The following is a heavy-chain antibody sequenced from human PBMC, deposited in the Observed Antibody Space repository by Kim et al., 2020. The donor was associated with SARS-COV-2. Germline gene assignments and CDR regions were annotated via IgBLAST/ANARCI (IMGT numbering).Heavy chain of an antibody. CDR2: FYSIGYT. CDR3: VRAPDS. Sequence: SETLSLTCTVSGDSITYSDSHYWGWIRQPPGRGLEWLGSFYSIGYTYYSPSLKSRVTISVDRSKGQFSLKVNSVTAADTAIYYCVRAPDSWGQGTLVTVSS. CDR1: GDSITYSDSHY. V-gene: IGHV4-39*07. J-gene: IGHJ4*02.